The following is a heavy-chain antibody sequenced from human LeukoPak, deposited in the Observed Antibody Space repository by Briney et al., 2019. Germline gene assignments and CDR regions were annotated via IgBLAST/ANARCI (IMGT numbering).Heavy chain of an antibody. D-gene: IGHD3-22*01. J-gene: IGHJ4*02. CDR1: GDSISSGDYS. V-gene: IGHV4-30-4*07. Sequence: SETLSLTCAVSGDSISSGDYSWSWIRQPPGKVLEWIGYIYNSGTTNYNPSLKSRVTISVDTSKNQFSLKLSSVTAADTAIYYCARNGDDSSDYYYFDYWGQGTLVTVSS. CDR3: ARNGDDSSDYYYFDY. CDR2: IYNSGTT.